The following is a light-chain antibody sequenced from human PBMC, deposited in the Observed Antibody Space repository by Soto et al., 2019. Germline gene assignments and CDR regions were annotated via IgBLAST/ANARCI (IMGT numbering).Light chain of an antibody. J-gene: IGLJ1*01. CDR2: GNS. CDR1: ISNIGAGYD. Sequence: QSVLTQPPSVSGAPGQRVTISCTGSISNIGAGYDVHWYQQLPGTVPKVLIYGNSNRPSGVPDRFSGSKSGTSASLAITGLQAEDEADYYCQSYDISLSGFHVFGTGNKLTVL. V-gene: IGLV1-40*01. CDR3: QSYDISLSGFHV.